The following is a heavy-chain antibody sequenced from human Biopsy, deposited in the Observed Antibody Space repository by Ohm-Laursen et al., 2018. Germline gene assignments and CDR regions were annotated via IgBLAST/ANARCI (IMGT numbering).Heavy chain of an antibody. Sequence: SLRLSCAAPGFSVISYDMNWLRQAPGKGLEWVSYISETSSHIYDADSVMGRFTVARDIAKHSLYLQLNSLRVEDAAVYYCARESSRRAREGGMDVWGQGTTVTVSS. D-gene: IGHD6-6*01. CDR2: ISETSSHI. CDR1: GFSVISYD. J-gene: IGHJ6*02. CDR3: ARESSRRAREGGMDV. V-gene: IGHV3-21*01.